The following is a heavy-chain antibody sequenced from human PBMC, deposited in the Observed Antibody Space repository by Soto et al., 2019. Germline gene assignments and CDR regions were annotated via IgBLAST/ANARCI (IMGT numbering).Heavy chain of an antibody. CDR3: VSQSYTGSWEAPDQ. J-gene: IGHJ4*02. CDR1: GFTFNTYG. D-gene: IGHD6-13*01. V-gene: IGHV3-33*03. Sequence: QVQLVESGGGVVQPGRSLRLSCAASGFTFNTYGMHWVRQAPGKGLEWVAVIWPDEKIKFYGDSVKGRFTISRDNSKNTLYLQMNSLRAEDTAVYYCVSQSYTGSWEAPDQWGQGTLVTVSS. CDR2: IWPDEKIK.